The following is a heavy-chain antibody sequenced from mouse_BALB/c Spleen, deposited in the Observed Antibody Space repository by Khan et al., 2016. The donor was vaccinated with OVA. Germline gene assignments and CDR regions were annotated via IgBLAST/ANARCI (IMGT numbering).Heavy chain of an antibody. V-gene: IGHV1-76*01. CDR1: GYIFTSYW. D-gene: IGHD3-2*02. CDR2: IYPGTDNT. CDR3: AREEALYYFDY. Sequence: QMQLEESGGELMRPGTSVKLSCKTSGYIFTSYWIHWVKQRSGQGLEWIARIYPGTDNTYYNENFKDKATLTADKSSSTVYLQLSSLKSEDSAVFFCAREEALYYFDYWGQGTTLTVSS. J-gene: IGHJ2*01.